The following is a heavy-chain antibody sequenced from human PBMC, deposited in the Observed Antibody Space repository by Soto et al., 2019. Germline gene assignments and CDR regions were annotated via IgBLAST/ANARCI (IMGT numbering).Heavy chain of an antibody. CDR1: GGSISSCGYY. D-gene: IGHD2-2*02. J-gene: IGHJ5*02. CDR3: ARIGGIVVVPAAINWFDP. V-gene: IGHV4-31*03. Sequence: PSETLSLTCTVSGGSISSCGYYWSWIRQHPVKGLEWIGYIYYSGSTYYNPSLKSRVTISVGTSKNQFSLKLSSATAADTAVYYCARIGGIVVVPAAINWFDPWGQGTLVNVSS. CDR2: IYYSGST.